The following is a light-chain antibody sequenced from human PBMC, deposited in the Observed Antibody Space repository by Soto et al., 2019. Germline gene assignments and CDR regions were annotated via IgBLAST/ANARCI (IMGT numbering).Light chain of an antibody. CDR3: HQYGKSPRT. Sequence: DIVLTQSPGTLSLSPGERVTLSCRASQIVTSDYLAWYHQAPGQAPRLLIYGAFSRATGISDRFSGSGSGTDFTLSISKLEPGDFGVYFCHQYGKSPRTFGQGTKVDIK. V-gene: IGKV3-20*01. J-gene: IGKJ1*01. CDR1: QIVTSDY. CDR2: GAF.